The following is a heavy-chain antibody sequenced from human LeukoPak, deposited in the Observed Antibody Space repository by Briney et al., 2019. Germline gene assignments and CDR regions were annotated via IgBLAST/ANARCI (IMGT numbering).Heavy chain of an antibody. CDR3: ARKVVKYSSGWTGYFDY. Sequence: SETLSLTCAVYGGSFSGYYWSWIRQPPGKGLEWIGEINHSGSTNYNPSLKSRVTISVDTSRNQFSLKLSSVTAADTAVYYCARKVVKYSSGWTGYFDYWGQGTLVTVSS. V-gene: IGHV4-34*01. J-gene: IGHJ4*02. D-gene: IGHD6-19*01. CDR2: INHSGST. CDR1: GGSFSGYY.